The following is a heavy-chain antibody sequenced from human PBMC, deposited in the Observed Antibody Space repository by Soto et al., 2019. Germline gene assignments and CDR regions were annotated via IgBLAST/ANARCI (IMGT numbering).Heavy chain of an antibody. J-gene: IGHJ4*02. CDR3: ALGLRGYHIDS. CDR2: TIPIFGTT. CDR1: GDTLSNYA. V-gene: IGHV1-69*01. D-gene: IGHD2-15*01. Sequence: QVHLLQSGSEVKKPGSSVKVSCRASGDTLSNYAFSWVRQAPGQGLEWMGGTIPIFGTTSYAQKLQGRVILTADESTTTVYMELMSLRSEDTALYFCALGLRGYHIDSWGQGTQVTVSS.